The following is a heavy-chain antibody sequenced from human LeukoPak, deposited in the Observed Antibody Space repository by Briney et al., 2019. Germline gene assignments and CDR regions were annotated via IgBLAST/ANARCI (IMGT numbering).Heavy chain of an antibody. D-gene: IGHD1-1*01. Sequence: SETLSLTCTVSGGPISSYYWSWIRQPPGKGLEWIGYIYYSGSTNYNPSLKSRVTISVDTSKNQFSLKLSSVTAADTAVYYCARLLEPQGGYWGQGTLVTVSS. CDR1: GGPISSYY. CDR3: ARLLEPQGGY. CDR2: IYYSGST. V-gene: IGHV4-59*01. J-gene: IGHJ4*02.